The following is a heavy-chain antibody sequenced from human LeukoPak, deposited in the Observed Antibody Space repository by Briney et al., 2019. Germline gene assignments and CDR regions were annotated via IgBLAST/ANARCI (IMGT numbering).Heavy chain of an antibody. Sequence: SETLSLTCTVSAYSISSGYYWGWIRQPPGKGLECIGTIYHSGSTYYNPSLKSRVTISVGTSKNQFSLKLSSVTAADTAVYYCARLKYYYDSSGYRAEYFQHWGQGTLVTVSS. V-gene: IGHV4-38-2*02. J-gene: IGHJ1*01. CDR2: IYHSGST. CDR1: AYSISSGYY. CDR3: ARLKYYYDSSGYRAEYFQH. D-gene: IGHD3-22*01.